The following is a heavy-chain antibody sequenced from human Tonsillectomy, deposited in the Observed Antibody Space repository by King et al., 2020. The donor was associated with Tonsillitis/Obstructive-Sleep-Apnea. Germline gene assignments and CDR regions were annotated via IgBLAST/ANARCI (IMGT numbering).Heavy chain of an antibody. CDR1: GFTFDDYA. D-gene: IGHD2-21*02. CDR3: VKDTVAVGVGVGGDFLRGVFDY. CDR2: ISWNSGSV. V-gene: IGHV3-9*01. Sequence: QLVQSGGGLVQPGRSLRLSCAASGFTFDDYAMHWVRQAPGKGLEWVSGISWNSGSVAYAASVKGRFTISRDNAENSLYLQMNSVKVEDTALYYGVKDTVAVGVGVGGDFLRGVFDYWGPGTLVTVSS. J-gene: IGHJ4*02.